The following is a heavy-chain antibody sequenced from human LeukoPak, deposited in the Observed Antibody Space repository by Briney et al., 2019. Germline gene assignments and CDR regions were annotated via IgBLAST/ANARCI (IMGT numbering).Heavy chain of an antibody. CDR1: GFTISNSA. CDR2: ITDTGAHT. Sequence: GESLKISCAASGFTISNSAMTWVRQAPGKGLDWVSIITDTGAHTFYADSVKGRFTISRDTSENTLYLQMNSLRADDTAVYYCATVGGSCSSSNCFAYFAYWGQGTLLTVSS. D-gene: IGHD2-2*01. V-gene: IGHV3-23*01. J-gene: IGHJ4*02. CDR3: ATVGGSCSSSNCFAYFAY.